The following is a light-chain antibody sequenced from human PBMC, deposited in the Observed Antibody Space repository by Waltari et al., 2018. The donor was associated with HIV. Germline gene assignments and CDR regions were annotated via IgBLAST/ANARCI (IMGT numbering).Light chain of an antibody. CDR3: EEYYRTATWT. J-gene: IGKJ1*01. CDR2: AAS. V-gene: IGKV1-NL1*01. CDR1: QGISNS. Sequence: DIQITQSPSSLSASVGDRVTIACRASQGISNSLAWYQHKPGKAPKLLLYAASTLESGVPSRFSGSAYGTDYAVNISSVQAEDCATYYCEEYYRTATWTFGEGTKV.